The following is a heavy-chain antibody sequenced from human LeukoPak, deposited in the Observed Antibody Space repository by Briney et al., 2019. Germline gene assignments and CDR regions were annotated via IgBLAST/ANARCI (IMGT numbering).Heavy chain of an antibody. Sequence: SETLSLTCSVSGNSVINDNSIWSWIRQHPEKGLEWIGHFHPSGTTYYNPSLKSRLTISIDTSNNHFSLEMTSMTAADTAVYYRTKGADDYKTGYWGQGTLVTVSS. CDR1: GNSVINDNSI. V-gene: IGHV4-31*02. D-gene: IGHD5-24*01. CDR3: TKGADDYKTGY. J-gene: IGHJ1*01. CDR2: FHPSGTT.